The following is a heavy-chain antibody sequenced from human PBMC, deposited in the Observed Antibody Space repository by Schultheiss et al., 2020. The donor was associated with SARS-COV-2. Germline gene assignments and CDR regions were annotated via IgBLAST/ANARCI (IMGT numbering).Heavy chain of an antibody. CDR1: GGSFSGYY. V-gene: IGHV4-59*12. Sequence: SETLSLTCAVYGGSFSGYYWSWIRQPPGKGLEWIGYIYYSGSTYYNPSLKSRVTISVDRSKNQFSLKLSSVTAADTAVYYCARDARYSYGGDAFDIWGQGTMVTVSS. D-gene: IGHD5-18*01. J-gene: IGHJ3*02. CDR2: IYYSGST. CDR3: ARDARYSYGGDAFDI.